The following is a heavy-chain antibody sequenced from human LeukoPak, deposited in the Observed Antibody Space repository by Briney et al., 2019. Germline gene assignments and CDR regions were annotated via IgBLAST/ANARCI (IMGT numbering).Heavy chain of an antibody. V-gene: IGHV4-39*07. D-gene: IGHD3-10*01. Sequence: SETLSLTCTVSGGSISSSSYYWGWIRQPPGKGLEWIGSIYYSGSTYYNPSLKSRVTISVDTSKNQFSLKLSSVTAADTAVYYCARVGYYGSGSYYNVWGQGTLVTVSS. CDR1: GGSISSSSYY. J-gene: IGHJ4*02. CDR2: IYYSGST. CDR3: ARVGYYGSGSYYNV.